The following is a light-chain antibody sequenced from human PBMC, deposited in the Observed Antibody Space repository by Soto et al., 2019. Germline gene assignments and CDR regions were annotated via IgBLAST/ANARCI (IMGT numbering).Light chain of an antibody. CDR2: EVS. V-gene: IGLV2-14*01. CDR1: SSDVGGYNY. J-gene: IGLJ3*02. CDR3: SSYTSSSTWV. Sequence: QSALTQPASVSGSPGQSITISCTGTSSDVGGYNYVSWYQQHPGKAPKLMIYEVSDRPSGVSNRFSGSKSANTASLTISRLQAEDEADYYCSSYTSSSTWVFGGGTKVTVL.